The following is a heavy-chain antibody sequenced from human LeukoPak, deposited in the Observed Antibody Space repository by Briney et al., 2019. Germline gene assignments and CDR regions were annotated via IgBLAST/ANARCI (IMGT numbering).Heavy chain of an antibody. J-gene: IGHJ5*02. V-gene: IGHV5-51*01. D-gene: IGHD2-2*02. CDR1: GYSFTSYW. CDR3: ARRDGICSSTSCYTLGYWFDP. CDR2: IYPGDSDT. Sequence: GESLKISCKGSGYSFTSYWIGWVRQMPGKGLEWMGIIYPGDSDTRYSPSFQGQVTISADKSISTAYLQWSSLKASDTAMYYCARRDGICSSTSCYTLGYWFDPWGQGTLVTVSS.